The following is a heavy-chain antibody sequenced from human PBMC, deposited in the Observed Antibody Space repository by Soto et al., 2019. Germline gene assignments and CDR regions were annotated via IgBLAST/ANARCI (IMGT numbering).Heavy chain of an antibody. Sequence: QVQLVQSGAEVKKPGSSVKVSCKASGGTFSSYAISWVRQAPGQGLEWMGGITPIFGTANYAQKFQGRVTITADESTNTAYMELSSLRSEDTAVYYCASQGDIVVVVAATGAEYFQHWGQGTLVTVSS. D-gene: IGHD2-15*01. CDR3: ASQGDIVVVVAATGAEYFQH. J-gene: IGHJ1*01. CDR1: GGTFSSYA. V-gene: IGHV1-69*01. CDR2: ITPIFGTA.